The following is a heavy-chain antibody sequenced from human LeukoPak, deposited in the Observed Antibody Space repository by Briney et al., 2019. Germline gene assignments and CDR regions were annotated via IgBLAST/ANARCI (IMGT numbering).Heavy chain of an antibody. CDR2: IYTGGST. V-gene: IGHV3-53*05. Sequence: GGSLRLSCAASGFTVSSNYMRGVRQAPGKGLEWVSVIYTGGSTYYADSVKGRFTISRDNSKNTLYLQMNSLRAEDTAVYYCARSIQLWEPFDYWGQGTLVTVSS. D-gene: IGHD5-18*01. J-gene: IGHJ4*02. CDR1: GFTVSSNY. CDR3: ARSIQLWEPFDY.